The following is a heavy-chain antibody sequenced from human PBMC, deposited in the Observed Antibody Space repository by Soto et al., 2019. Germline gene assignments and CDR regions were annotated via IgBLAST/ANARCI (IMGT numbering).Heavy chain of an antibody. J-gene: IGHJ4*02. V-gene: IGHV3-23*01. Sequence: PGGSLRLSCAASGFTFSTYTMSWVRRAPGKGLEWVSAISGSGASPSYADSVQGRFTISRDNPKRTLYLQMNNLRAEDTAAYYCAKARCSTTNCYVPDYWGQGTLVTVSS. D-gene: IGHD2-2*01. CDR2: ISGSGASP. CDR1: GFTFSTYT. CDR3: AKARCSTTNCYVPDY.